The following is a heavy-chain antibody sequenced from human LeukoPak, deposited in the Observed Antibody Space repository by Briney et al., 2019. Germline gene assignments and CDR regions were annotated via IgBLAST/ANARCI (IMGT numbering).Heavy chain of an antibody. CDR1: GGSISSSNW. Sequence: SETLSLTCAVSGGSISSSNWWSWVRQPPGQGLEWIGEIYHSGSTNYNPSLKSRVTISVDKSKNQFSLKLSSVTAADTAVYYCARAHGSGWYSGLGWFDPWAREPWSPSPQ. CDR2: IYHSGST. V-gene: IGHV4-4*02. CDR3: ARAHGSGWYSGLGWFDP. D-gene: IGHD6-19*01. J-gene: IGHJ5*02.